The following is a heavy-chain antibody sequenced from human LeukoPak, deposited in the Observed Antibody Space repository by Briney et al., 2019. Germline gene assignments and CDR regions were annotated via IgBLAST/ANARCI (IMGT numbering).Heavy chain of an antibody. J-gene: IGHJ6*02. Sequence: GASVKVSCKASGYTFTGYYMHWVRQAPGQGLEWMGWINPNSGGTNYAQKFQGRVTMTRGTSISTAYMELSRLRSDDTAVYYCARLREYCTDGVCYLYYGMDVWGQGTTVTVSS. V-gene: IGHV1-2*02. CDR2: INPNSGGT. CDR1: GYTFTGYY. CDR3: ARLREYCTDGVCYLYYGMDV. D-gene: IGHD2-8*01.